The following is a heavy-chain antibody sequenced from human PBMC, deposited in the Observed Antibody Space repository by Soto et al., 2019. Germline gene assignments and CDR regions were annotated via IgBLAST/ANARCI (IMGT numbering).Heavy chain of an antibody. Sequence: QVQLQQWGAGLLKPSETLSLTCAVYGGSFSGYYWSWIRQPPGKGLEWIGEISHSGSTNYNPSLKSRVTISVDTSKNQFSLKLSSVTAADTAVYYCARGARHYYGSGRPNWFDPWGQGTLVAVSS. CDR1: GGSFSGYY. J-gene: IGHJ5*02. D-gene: IGHD3-10*01. CDR2: ISHSGST. V-gene: IGHV4-34*01. CDR3: ARGARHYYGSGRPNWFDP.